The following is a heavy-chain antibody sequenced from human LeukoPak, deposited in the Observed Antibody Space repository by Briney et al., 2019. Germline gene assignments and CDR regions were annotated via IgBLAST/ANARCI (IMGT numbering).Heavy chain of an antibody. CDR2: INPNNGGT. Sequence: PPASVKVSCKASGYTFTGYYIHWVRQAPGQGLEWMGRINPNNGGTNYAQKFQGGVTMTRDMSMSTAYMELSRLRSVDTAVYYCAGEDNSSGYRPFDIWGQGTMVTVPS. V-gene: IGHV1-2*06. CDR1: GYTFTGYY. CDR3: AGEDNSSGYRPFDI. D-gene: IGHD3-22*01. J-gene: IGHJ3*02.